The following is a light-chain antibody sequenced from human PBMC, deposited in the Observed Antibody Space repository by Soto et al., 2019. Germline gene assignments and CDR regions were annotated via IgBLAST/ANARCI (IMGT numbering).Light chain of an antibody. CDR3: QQYNNWPPIT. CDR1: QSVRSN. CDR2: GAS. Sequence: EIAMTQSPATLSVSPGERATLTCRASQSVRSNLAWYQQKPGQPPRLLISGASTRATNIPARFSGSGSGTEFTLTISSLQSEDFAVYYCQQYNNWPPITFGQGTRLEIK. V-gene: IGKV3-15*01. J-gene: IGKJ5*01.